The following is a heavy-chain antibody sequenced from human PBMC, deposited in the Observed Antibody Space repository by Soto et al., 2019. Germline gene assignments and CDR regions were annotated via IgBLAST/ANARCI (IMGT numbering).Heavy chain of an antibody. V-gene: IGHV4-30-4*01. CDR3: ARAPYYYDSSGYYDYFDY. Sequence: PWETLSLTCTVSGGSISSGDYYWSWIRQPPGKGLEWIGYIYYSGSTYYNPSLKSRVTISVDTSKNQFSLKLSSVTAADTAVYYCARAPYYYDSSGYYDYFDYCGQRTRVIVSS. CDR1: GGSISSGDYY. CDR2: IYYSGST. D-gene: IGHD3-22*01. J-gene: IGHJ4*02.